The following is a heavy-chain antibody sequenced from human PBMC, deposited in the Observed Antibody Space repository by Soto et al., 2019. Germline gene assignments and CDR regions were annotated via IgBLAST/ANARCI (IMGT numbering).Heavy chain of an antibody. Sequence: LRLSCAASGFNFNNYAMHWVRQAPGKGLEWVAVVTFDGSRTYYADSVKGRFTISRDSSNNTVSLQMNSLTNEDTAVYYCAKAGWGGDYYYGLDVWGQGTTVTVSS. CDR3: AKAGWGGDYYYGLDV. J-gene: IGHJ6*02. V-gene: IGHV3-30*18. CDR2: VTFDGSRT. D-gene: IGHD2-21*01. CDR1: GFNFNNYA.